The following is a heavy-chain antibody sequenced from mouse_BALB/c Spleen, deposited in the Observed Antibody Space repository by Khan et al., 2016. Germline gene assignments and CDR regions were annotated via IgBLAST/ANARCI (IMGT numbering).Heavy chain of an antibody. Sequence: EVQLVESGPGLVKPSQSLSLTCSVTGYSITSGFYWNWIRQFPGYKLEWMGYISYDGSNNSNPSLKNRISITRDTSKNQFFLKLNSVTTEDTATYYCAREHYCSQDYAMDYWGQGTSVTVSS. D-gene: IGHD1-1*01. CDR1: GYSITSGFY. CDR3: AREHYCSQDYAMDY. CDR2: ISYDGSN. V-gene: IGHV3-6*02. J-gene: IGHJ4*01.